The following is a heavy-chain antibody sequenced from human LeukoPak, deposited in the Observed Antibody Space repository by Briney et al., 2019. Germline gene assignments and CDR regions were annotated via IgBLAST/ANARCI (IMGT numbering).Heavy chain of an antibody. CDR3: ARGALYLYYFDC. D-gene: IGHD3-16*02. Sequence: AESLTLSCAASGVFFDHYCMYWGRPPQGKGMGWESFTRNDGRDKYYADSVKGRFTISRDNSKNTLYLQMNGLRVEATAVYYCARGALYLYYFDCGGQGTLVTVS. J-gene: IGHJ4*02. V-gene: IGHV3-30*02. CDR1: GVFFDHYC. CDR2: TRNDGRDK.